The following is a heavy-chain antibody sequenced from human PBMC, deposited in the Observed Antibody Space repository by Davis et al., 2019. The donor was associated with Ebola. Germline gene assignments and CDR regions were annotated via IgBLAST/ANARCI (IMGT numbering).Heavy chain of an antibody. V-gene: IGHV4-59*01. CDR1: GGSFSGYY. CDR3: AGGRGYCSGGSCNHYYFDC. D-gene: IGHD2-15*01. CDR2: IYYSGST. J-gene: IGHJ4*02. Sequence: PSETLSLTCAVYGGSFSGYYWSWIRQPPGKGLEWIGYIYYSGSTNYNPSLKSRVTISVDTSKNQFSLKLRSVTAADTAVYYCAGGRGYCSGGSCNHYYFDCWGQGTLVTVSS.